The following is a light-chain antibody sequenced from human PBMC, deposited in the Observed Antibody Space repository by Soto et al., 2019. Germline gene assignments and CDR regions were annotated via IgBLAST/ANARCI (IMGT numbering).Light chain of an antibody. CDR3: QQYGSSPWT. V-gene: IGKV3-20*01. J-gene: IGKJ1*01. Sequence: EIVLTQSPGTLSLSPGERATLSCRASQSVSSSYLAWYQQKPGQAPRLLIYGASSRATGIPDRFSGSGSGTDFTLIISRLEPEDFAVDYCQQYGSSPWTFGQGTKVEIK. CDR2: GAS. CDR1: QSVSSSY.